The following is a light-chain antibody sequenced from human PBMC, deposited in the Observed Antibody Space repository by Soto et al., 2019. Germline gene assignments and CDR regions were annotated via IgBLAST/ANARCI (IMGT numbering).Light chain of an antibody. V-gene: IGKV1-6*01. CDR1: QGIRDD. CDR3: LQDYDYPYT. J-gene: IGKJ2*01. CDR2: AAS. Sequence: AIQMTQSPSSLSASVGDRVTITCRASQGIRDDLAWYQQRPGKAPKLLIYAASNLQSGVPSRFSGSGSGTDFTLIISSLQPEDFATYYCLQDYDYPYTFGQGTKLETK.